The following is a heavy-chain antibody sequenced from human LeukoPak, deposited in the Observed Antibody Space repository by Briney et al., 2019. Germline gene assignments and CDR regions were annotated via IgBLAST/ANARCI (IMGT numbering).Heavy chain of an antibody. CDR2: ISPYNGNT. CDR3: ARDFRAVAGSIEDY. V-gene: IGHV1-18*01. D-gene: IGHD6-19*01. Sequence: ASVKVSCKASGYTFTSYGISWVRQAPGQGLEWMGWISPYNGNTHYAQKLQGRVTMTTDTSTSAAYMELRSLRSDDTAVYYCARDFRAVAGSIEDYWGQGTLVTVSS. J-gene: IGHJ4*02. CDR1: GYTFTSYG.